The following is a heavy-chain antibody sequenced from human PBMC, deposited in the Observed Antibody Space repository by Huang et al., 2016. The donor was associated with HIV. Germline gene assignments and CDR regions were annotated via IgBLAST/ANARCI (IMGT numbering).Heavy chain of an antibody. D-gene: IGHD3-10*01. Sequence: GTELEWVSGLSWNSGSIGYADSVKGRFTISSDNAKISLYLQMNSLRAEDTALYYCARRGFMVRGAHFDYWGLGTLVTVSS. V-gene: IGHV3-9*01. CDR3: ARRGFMVRGAHFDY. J-gene: IGHJ4*02. CDR2: LSWNSGSI.